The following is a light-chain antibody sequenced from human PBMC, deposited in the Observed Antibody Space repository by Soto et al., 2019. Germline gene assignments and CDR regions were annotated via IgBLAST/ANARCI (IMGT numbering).Light chain of an antibody. CDR3: SSYTNKDTLL. V-gene: IGLV2-14*03. CDR2: DVT. CDR1: SSDVGGYDH. J-gene: IGLJ3*02. Sequence: QSVLTQPASVSGSPGQSITISCTGTSSDVGGYDHVSWYQQHPGKAPKLIIYDVTVRPSGISRRFSGSKSDNTASLAVSGLQPEDEADYYCSSYTNKDTLLFGGGTKDTVL.